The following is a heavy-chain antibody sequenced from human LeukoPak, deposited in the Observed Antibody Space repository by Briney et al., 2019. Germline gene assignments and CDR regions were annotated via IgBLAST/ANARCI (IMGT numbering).Heavy chain of an antibody. D-gene: IGHD3-16*02. CDR2: INPSSGGT. J-gene: IGHJ3*02. CDR3: ARGAQSLAAFDI. CDR1: GYTFTDYY. V-gene: IGHV1-2*02. Sequence: ASVKVSCKASGYTFTDYYMHWVRQAPGQGLEWMGWINPSSGGTNYAQKFQGRVTMTRDTSISTAYMELSRLRSDDTAVYYCARGAQSLAAFDIWGQGTMVTVSS.